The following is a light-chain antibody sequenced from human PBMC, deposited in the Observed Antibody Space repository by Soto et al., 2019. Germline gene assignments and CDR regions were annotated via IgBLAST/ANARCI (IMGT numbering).Light chain of an antibody. Sequence: DIQMTQSPSSLSASGGDRVTITCQASQDISKYLNWYQQKPGKAPKLLIYEASNLETGVPSRFSGSGSGTDFTFTISSLQPEDSATYYCQQYDHLPLTFGGGTKVEIK. CDR3: QQYDHLPLT. V-gene: IGKV1-33*01. CDR1: QDISKY. CDR2: EAS. J-gene: IGKJ4*01.